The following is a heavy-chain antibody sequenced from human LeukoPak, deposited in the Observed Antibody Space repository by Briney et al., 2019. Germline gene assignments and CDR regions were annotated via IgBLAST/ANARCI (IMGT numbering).Heavy chain of an antibody. J-gene: IGHJ4*02. D-gene: IGHD2-15*01. CDR3: ARDLPSIAGTGGGLDY. CDR1: GFTFSSYA. V-gene: IGHV3-30-3*01. CDR2: ISYDGSNK. Sequence: GGSLRLSCAASGFTFSSYAMHWVRQAPGKGLEWVAVISYDGSNKYYADSVKGRFTISRDNSKNTLYLQMNSLRAEDTAVYYCARDLPSIAGTGGGLDYWGQGTLVTVSS.